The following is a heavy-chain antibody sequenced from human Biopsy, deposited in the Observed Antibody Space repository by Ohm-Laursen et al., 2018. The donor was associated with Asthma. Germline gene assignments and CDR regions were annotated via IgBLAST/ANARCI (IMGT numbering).Heavy chain of an antibody. J-gene: IGHJ4*02. CDR2: ITFDGSTQ. D-gene: IGHD6-13*01. Sequence: RSLRLSCTASGRHFGSYNMHWARQAPGKGLEWVAVITFDGSTQQYGDSVEGRFTISRDNSKNMLFLQMNSLRAEDTAVYYCLRDTLGYYFDIWGQGTQVTVSS. CDR3: LRDTLGYYFDI. CDR1: GRHFGSYN. V-gene: IGHV3-30-3*01.